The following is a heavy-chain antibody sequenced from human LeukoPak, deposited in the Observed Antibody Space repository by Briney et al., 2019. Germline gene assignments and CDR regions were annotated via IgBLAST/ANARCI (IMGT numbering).Heavy chain of an antibody. CDR2: INHSGST. CDR1: GGSFSGYY. Sequence: KTSETLSLTCAVYGGSFSGYYWSWIRQPPGKGLEWIGEINHSGSTNYNPSLKSRVTISVDTSKNQFSLKLSSVTAADTAVYYCARGPPHITIFGVVSVLNYYGMDVWGQGTTVTVSS. D-gene: IGHD3-3*01. CDR3: ARGPPHITIFGVVSVLNYYGMDV. J-gene: IGHJ6*02. V-gene: IGHV4-34*01.